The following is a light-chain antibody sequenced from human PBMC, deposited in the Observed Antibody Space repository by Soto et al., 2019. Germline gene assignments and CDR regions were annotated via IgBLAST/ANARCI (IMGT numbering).Light chain of an antibody. Sequence: DVVMTQSPLSLPVTLGQPASISCRSSQSLVHSNGDTFLNWFQQRPGQPPRRLIFKVSNRDSGVPDRCSSSGSGTDFTLKISRVEAEDVAIYYCMQGTHWPPYTFGQGTKLEIK. CDR2: KVS. CDR1: QSLVHSNGDTF. V-gene: IGKV2-30*02. CDR3: MQGTHWPPYT. J-gene: IGKJ2*01.